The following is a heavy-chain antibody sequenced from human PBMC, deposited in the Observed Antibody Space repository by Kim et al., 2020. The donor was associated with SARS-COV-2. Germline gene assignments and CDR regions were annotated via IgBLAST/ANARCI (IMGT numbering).Heavy chain of an antibody. CDR1: GGSISSYY. D-gene: IGHD1-20*01. CDR2: IYYSGST. J-gene: IGHJ5*02. V-gene: IGHV4-59*13. Sequence: SETLSLTCTVSGGSISSYYWSWIRQPPGKGLEWIGYIYYSGSTNYNPSLKSRVTISVDTSKNQFSLKLSSVTAADTAVYYCARDRTVWGIPGWFDPWGQGTLVTVSS. CDR3: ARDRTVWGIPGWFDP.